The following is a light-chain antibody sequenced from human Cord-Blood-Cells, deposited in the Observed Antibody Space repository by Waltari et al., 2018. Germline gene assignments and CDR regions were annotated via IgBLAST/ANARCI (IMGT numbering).Light chain of an antibody. J-gene: IGLJ3*02. Sequence: QPVLTKSSSASASLGSSVKPTCTLSSGHSSYIIPWHQQQPGKAPRYLMKLEGSGSYNKGSGVPDRFSGSSSGADRYLTISNLQSEDEADYYCETWDSNTRVFGGGTKLTVL. CDR1: SGHSSYI. V-gene: IGLV4-60*03. CDR2: LEGSGSY. CDR3: ETWDSNTRV.